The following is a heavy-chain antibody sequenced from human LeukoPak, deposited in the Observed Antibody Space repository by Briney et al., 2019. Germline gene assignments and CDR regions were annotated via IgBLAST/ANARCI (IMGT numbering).Heavy chain of an antibody. D-gene: IGHD2-8*02. Sequence: PGGSLRLSWAASGFTFRNFAMDWVRQAPGKGLEWVANIREDESEKNYVDSVKGRFTISRDNAWNSLYLQMNSLRPEDTAVYYCAREYWSRLDWGQGTLVTVSS. CDR3: AREYWSRLD. CDR1: GFTFRNFA. V-gene: IGHV3-7*01. J-gene: IGHJ4*02. CDR2: IREDESEK.